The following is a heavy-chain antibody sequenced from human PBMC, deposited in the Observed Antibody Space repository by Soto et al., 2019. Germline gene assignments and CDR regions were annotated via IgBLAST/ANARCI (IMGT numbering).Heavy chain of an antibody. J-gene: IGHJ5*02. D-gene: IGHD6-13*01. Sequence: QVQLVQSGADVKKPGSSVRVSCQASGGTFSSYTVTWVRQAPGQGFEWMGEINPLFGTTSYAQRFQGRVSITAGDSTTTVYMELSSLRSEDTAVYYCARGGKLAAGIAVAGSTNWFDPWGQGTLVTVSS. V-gene: IGHV1-69*01. CDR2: INPLFGTT. CDR3: ARGGKLAAGIAVAGSTNWFDP. CDR1: GGTFSSYT.